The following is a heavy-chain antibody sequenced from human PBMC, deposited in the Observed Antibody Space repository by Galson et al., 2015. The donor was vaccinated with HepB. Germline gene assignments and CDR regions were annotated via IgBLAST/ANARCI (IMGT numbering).Heavy chain of an antibody. V-gene: IGHV3-23*01. CDR1: GFTFSSYA. D-gene: IGHD6-6*01. CDR3: AKRSSIAARRPPTYFDY. Sequence: SLRLSCAASGFTFSSYAMSWVRQAPGKGLEWVSAISGSGGSTYYADSVKGRFTISRDNSKNTLYLQMNSLRAEDTAVYYCAKRSSIAARRPPTYFDYWGQGTLVTVSS. J-gene: IGHJ4*02. CDR2: ISGSGGST.